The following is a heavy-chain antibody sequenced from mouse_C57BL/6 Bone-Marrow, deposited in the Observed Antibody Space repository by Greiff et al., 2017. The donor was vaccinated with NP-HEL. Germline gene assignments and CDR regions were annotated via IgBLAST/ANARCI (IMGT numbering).Heavy chain of an antibody. V-gene: IGHV1-72*01. CDR1: GYTFTSYL. J-gene: IGHJ2*01. CDR3: ARYYYGSSSFDY. Sequence: VQLQESGAELVKPGASVKLSCKASGYTFTSYLMHWVKQRPGRGLEWIGRIDPNSGGTKYNEKFKSKATLTVDKPSSSAYMQLNSLTSEDSAVYYCARYYYGSSSFDYWGQGTTLTVSS. CDR2: IDPNSGGT. D-gene: IGHD1-1*01.